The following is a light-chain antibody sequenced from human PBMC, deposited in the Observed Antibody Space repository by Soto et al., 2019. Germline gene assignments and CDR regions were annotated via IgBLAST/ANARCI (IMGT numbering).Light chain of an antibody. Sequence: EIVRTQSPATLSVSPGERATLSCRASQSISRNLAWYQQKPGQAPRLLIYGASTRATGIPARFSGSGSGTEFTLTISSQQSEDFAVYYCQHYNNWPPWTFGQGTKVEIK. V-gene: IGKV3-15*01. CDR2: GAS. CDR1: QSISRN. J-gene: IGKJ1*01. CDR3: QHYNNWPPWT.